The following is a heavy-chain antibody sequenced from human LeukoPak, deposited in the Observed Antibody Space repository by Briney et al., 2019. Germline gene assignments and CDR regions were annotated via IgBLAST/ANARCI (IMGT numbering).Heavy chain of an antibody. CDR1: GFTFSSYS. V-gene: IGHV3-7*01. CDR3: ARHNLRGGYYY. Sequence: GGSLRLSCAASGFTFSSYSMHWVRQAPGKGLEWVANIKQDGSEKYYVDSVEGRFTISRDNAKNSLYLQMSSLRAEDTAVYYCARHNLRGGYYYWGQGTLVTVSS. CDR2: IKQDGSEK. D-gene: IGHD3-22*01. J-gene: IGHJ4*02.